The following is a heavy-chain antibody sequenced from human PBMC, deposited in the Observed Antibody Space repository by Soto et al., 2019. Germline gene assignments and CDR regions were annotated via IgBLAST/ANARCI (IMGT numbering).Heavy chain of an antibody. CDR2: ISGSGGST. CDR3: AIREGYYYDSSGYDDAFDI. Sequence: PGGSMRLSCAASGVTLSSYAISWLRQAPEKGLEWVSAISGSGGSTYYADSVKGRFTISRDNSKNTLYLQMNSLRAEDTAVYYCAIREGYYYDSSGYDDAFDIWGQGTMVTVSS. CDR1: GVTLSSYA. D-gene: IGHD3-22*01. V-gene: IGHV3-23*01. J-gene: IGHJ3*02.